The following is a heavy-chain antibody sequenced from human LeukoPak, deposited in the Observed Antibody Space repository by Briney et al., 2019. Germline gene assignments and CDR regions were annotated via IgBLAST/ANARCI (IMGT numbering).Heavy chain of an antibody. V-gene: IGHV4-59*01. CDR1: GGSISSYY. D-gene: IGHD2-15*01. CDR3: ARRYCSGGSCYPNWFDP. CDR2: INYSGST. J-gene: IGHJ5*02. Sequence: PSETLSLTCTVSGGSISSYYWSWIRQPPGQGLEGIGDINYSGSTNYNPSLKSRVTISVDTSKNPFSLKLSSVTAADTAVYYCARRYCSGGSCYPNWFDPWGQGTLVTVSS.